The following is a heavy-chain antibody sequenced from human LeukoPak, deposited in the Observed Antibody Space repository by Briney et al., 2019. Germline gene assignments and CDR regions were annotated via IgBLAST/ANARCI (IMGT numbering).Heavy chain of an antibody. CDR1: GGSFSGYY. Sequence: PLETLSLTCAVYGGSFSGYYWSWIRQPPGKGLEWIGEINHSGSTNYNPSLKSRVTISVDTSKNQFSLKLSSVTAADTAVYYCAREERAAAGTEYWGQGTLVTVSS. CDR3: AREERAAAGTEY. J-gene: IGHJ4*02. CDR2: INHSGST. D-gene: IGHD6-13*01. V-gene: IGHV4-34*01.